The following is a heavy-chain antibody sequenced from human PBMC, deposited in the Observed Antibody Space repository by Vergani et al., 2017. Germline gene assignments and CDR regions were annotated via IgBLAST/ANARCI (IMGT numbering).Heavy chain of an antibody. J-gene: IGHJ4*02. Sequence: QVQLQESGPGLVKPSQTLSLTCTVSGGSISSGDYYWSWIRQPPGKGLEWIGYIYYSGSTYYNPSLKSRVTISVATSKNQFSLKLSSVTAADTAVYYCARSVVGAGEYFDYWGQGTLVTVSS. V-gene: IGHV4-30-4*01. D-gene: IGHD1-26*01. CDR1: GGSISSGDYY. CDR2: IYYSGST. CDR3: ARSVVGAGEYFDY.